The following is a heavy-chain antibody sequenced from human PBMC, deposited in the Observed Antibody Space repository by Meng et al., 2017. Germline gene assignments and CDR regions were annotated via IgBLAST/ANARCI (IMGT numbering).Heavy chain of an antibody. J-gene: IGHJ4*02. D-gene: IGHD3-16*01. CDR3: ARGVDYDYVWGSPGDY. CDR1: GYTFTGYY. CDR2: INPNSGGT. V-gene: IGHV1-2*06. Sequence: ASVKVSCKASGYTFTGYYMHWVRQAPGQGLEWMGRINPNSGGTNYAQKFQGRVTMTRDTSISTAYMELSRLRSDDTAVYYCARGVDYDYVWGSPGDYWGQGTLVTVSS.